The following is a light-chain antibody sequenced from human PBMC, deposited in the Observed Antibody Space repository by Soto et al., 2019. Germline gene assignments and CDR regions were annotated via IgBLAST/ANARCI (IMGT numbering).Light chain of an antibody. CDR1: QSVSSY. CDR2: DAS. Sequence: EIVLTQSTAALSLSPGERATLSCRASQSVSSYLAWYKQKPGQAPRLLIYDASNRATGIPARFSGSGSGTDFTLTISSLEPEDFAVYYCQQRSNWPITFGQGTRLEI. CDR3: QQRSNWPIT. V-gene: IGKV3-11*01. J-gene: IGKJ5*01.